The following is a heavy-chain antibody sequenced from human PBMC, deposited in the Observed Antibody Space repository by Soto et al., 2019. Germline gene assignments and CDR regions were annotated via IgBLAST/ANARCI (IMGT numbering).Heavy chain of an antibody. CDR2: IHYNGNT. CDR1: GDSISSYS. D-gene: IGHD2-2*03. V-gene: IGHV4-59*01. J-gene: IGHJ4*02. Sequence: QVQLQVSGPGLVKPSETLSLTCTVSGDSISSYSWSWIRQPPGKGLAWIGNIHYNGNTKYSPSLMCRVTMSVDTSKNHFSLKLISVTTADTAVYFCAREGNLGRWIQPLDSWGQGTLVTVSS. CDR3: AREGNLGRWIQPLDS.